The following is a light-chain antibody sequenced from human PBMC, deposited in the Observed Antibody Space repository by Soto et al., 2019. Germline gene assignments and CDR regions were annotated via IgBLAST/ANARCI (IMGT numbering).Light chain of an antibody. Sequence: DIQMTQSPSTLSASVGDRVSITCRASRDISNYLAWYQQKPGQAPRLLISGASTLHSGVPSRFSGSGSGTDFTLTITSLQPEDIATYFCQKYDTAPLTFGGGTKVDIK. CDR2: GAS. J-gene: IGKJ4*01. V-gene: IGKV1-27*01. CDR3: QKYDTAPLT. CDR1: RDISNY.